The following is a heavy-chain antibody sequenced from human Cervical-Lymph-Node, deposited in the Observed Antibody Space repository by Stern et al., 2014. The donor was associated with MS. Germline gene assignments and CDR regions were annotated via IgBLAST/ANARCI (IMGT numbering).Heavy chain of an antibody. CDR1: GYTFTSYA. CDR2: INAGNGNT. D-gene: IGHD3-3*01. J-gene: IGHJ4*02. V-gene: IGHV1-3*01. CDR3: ARDLLTYYDFWSGQNPFDY. Sequence: VQLVESGAEVKKPGASVKVSCKASGYTFTSYAMHWVRQAPGQRLEWMGWINAGNGNTKYSQKFQGRVTITRDTSASTAYMELSSLRAEDTAVYYCARDLLTYYDFWSGQNPFDYWGQGTLVTVSS.